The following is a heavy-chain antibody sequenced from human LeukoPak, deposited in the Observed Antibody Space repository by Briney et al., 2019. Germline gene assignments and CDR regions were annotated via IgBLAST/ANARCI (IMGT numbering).Heavy chain of an antibody. D-gene: IGHD2-2*01. Sequence: SETLSLTCTVSGYSISSGYYWGWIRQPPGKGLEWIGSIYHSGSTYYNPSLKSRVTISVDTSKNQFSLKLNSVTAADTAVYYCARDRKYDWYFDLWGRGTLVTVSS. V-gene: IGHV4-38-2*02. CDR3: ARDRKYDWYFDL. J-gene: IGHJ2*01. CDR2: IYHSGST. CDR1: GYSISSGYY.